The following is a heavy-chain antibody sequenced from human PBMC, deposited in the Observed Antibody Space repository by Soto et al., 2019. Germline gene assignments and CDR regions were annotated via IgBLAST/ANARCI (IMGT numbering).Heavy chain of an antibody. CDR3: ARGQLELRSDWFDP. Sequence: PSETLSLTCAVYGGSFSGYYWSWIRQPPGKGLEWIGEINHSGSTNYNPSLKSRATISVDTSKNQFSLKLSSVTAADTAVYYCARGQLELRSDWFDPWGQGTLVTVSS. J-gene: IGHJ5*02. CDR1: GGSFSGYY. CDR2: INHSGST. V-gene: IGHV4-34*01. D-gene: IGHD1-7*01.